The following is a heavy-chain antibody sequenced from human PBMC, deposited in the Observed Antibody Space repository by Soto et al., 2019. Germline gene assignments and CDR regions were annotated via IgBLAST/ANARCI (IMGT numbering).Heavy chain of an antibody. CDR2: LSPNGKNQ. CDR1: GFNFIIHA. J-gene: IGHJ4*02. CDR3: ASGADFYYDTSRY. V-gene: IGHV3-30*04. Sequence: GGSLRLSCAAPGFNFIIHALHWVRQAPGKGLEWVAVLSPNGKNQYHADSVKGRFTISSDTFTSTLFLQMTSLTPEDTAVYYCASGADFYYDTSRYWGPGTPVPVSS. D-gene: IGHD3-22*01.